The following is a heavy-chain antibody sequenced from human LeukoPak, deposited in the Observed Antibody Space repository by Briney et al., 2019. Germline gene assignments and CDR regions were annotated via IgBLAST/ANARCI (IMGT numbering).Heavy chain of an antibody. CDR3: ARGLTLYYFDY. CDR2: INHSGST. V-gene: IGHV4-34*01. CDR1: GGSFSGYY. Sequence: SSETLSLTCSVYGGSFSGYYWSWIRQPPGKGLEWIGEINHSGSTNYNPSLKSRVTISVDTSKNQFSLKLSSVTAADTAVYYCARGLTLYYFDYWGQGTLVTVSS. D-gene: IGHD2-15*01. J-gene: IGHJ4*02.